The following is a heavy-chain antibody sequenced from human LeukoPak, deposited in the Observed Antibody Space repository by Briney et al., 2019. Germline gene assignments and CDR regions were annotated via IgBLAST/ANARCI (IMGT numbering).Heavy chain of an antibody. J-gene: IGHJ4*02. CDR3: ARQYDY. V-gene: IGHV4-39*01. CDR1: GGSISSGSYY. CDR2: IYYTGGT. Sequence: SSETLSLTCTVSGGSISSGSYYWGWIRQPPGKGLEWIGSIYYTGGTYYNPSLKSRVTISVDKSKNQFSLKLTSVTAADTGVYFCARQYDYWGQGTLVTVSS.